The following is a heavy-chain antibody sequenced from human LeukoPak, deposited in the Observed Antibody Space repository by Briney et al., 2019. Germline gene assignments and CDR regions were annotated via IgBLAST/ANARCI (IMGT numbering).Heavy chain of an antibody. Sequence: PGGSLRLSCAVSGFSFDDHAMHWVRQAPGKGLEWVSLISGDGDSTYYADSVKGRFTISRDNSKNSLYLQMNSLRTEDTALYYCAQLKYRSSVDYWGQGTLVTVSP. J-gene: IGHJ4*02. CDR3: AQLKYRSSVDY. CDR1: GFSFDDHA. CDR2: ISGDGDST. D-gene: IGHD6-6*01. V-gene: IGHV3-43*02.